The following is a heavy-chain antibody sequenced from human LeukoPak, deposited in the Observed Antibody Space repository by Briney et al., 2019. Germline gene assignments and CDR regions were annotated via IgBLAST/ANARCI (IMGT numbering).Heavy chain of an antibody. V-gene: IGHV1-69*05. CDR1: GGSFSIYA. CDR2: IVLIFGTE. D-gene: IGHD1-26*01. Sequence: SVKVSCKASGGSFSIYAISWVRQAPGEGLEWVGRIVLIFGTENYAQEFSGRGTITMAGYTSKASMELSSQRSDDTAGYYCEITPSIVGATIVETYYYYYFMDVWGKGATLTVSS. CDR3: EITPSIVGATIVETYYYYYFMDV. J-gene: IGHJ6*03.